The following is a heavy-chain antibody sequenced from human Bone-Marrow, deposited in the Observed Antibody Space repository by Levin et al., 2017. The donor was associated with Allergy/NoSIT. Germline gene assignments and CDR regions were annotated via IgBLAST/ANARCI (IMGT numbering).Heavy chain of an antibody. CDR3: ARMIWMNSWTFDY. V-gene: IGHV4-34*01. J-gene: IGHJ4*02. D-gene: IGHD6-13*01. CDR2: INHAGGT. CDR1: GGSFTGYY. Sequence: SETLSLTCGVYGGSFTGYYWSWVRQSPRKGLEWIGEINHAGGTNHNPSLESRVTMLVDTSKKQFSLKLRSVTAADTAVYYCARMIWMNSWTFDYWGQGSLVTVSS.